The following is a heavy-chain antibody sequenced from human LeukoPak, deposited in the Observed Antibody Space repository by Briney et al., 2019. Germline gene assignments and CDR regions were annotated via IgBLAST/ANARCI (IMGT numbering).Heavy chain of an antibody. CDR3: ARDQYFYDTSGYLAP. CDR1: GGSINSYY. J-gene: IGHJ5*02. D-gene: IGHD3-22*01. Sequence: SETLSLTCTVSGGSINSYYWSWIRQPAGTGLEWIGGIHTSGSTNYNPSLKSRVTMPIDTSRNQFSLKLTSVTAADTAVYYCARDQYFYDTSGYLAPWGQGTLVTVSS. V-gene: IGHV4-4*07. CDR2: IHTSGST.